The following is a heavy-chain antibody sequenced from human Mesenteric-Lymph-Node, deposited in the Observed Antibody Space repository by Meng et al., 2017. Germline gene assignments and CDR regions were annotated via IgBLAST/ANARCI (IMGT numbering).Heavy chain of an antibody. J-gene: IGHJ4*02. CDR2: IHHSGSA. Sequence: GPRQESGPGLVEPSQTLSLTCTVSGGSMSSGNYYWSWIRQPPGKGLEWIGYIHHSGSAYYNPSLKSRVSISVDTSKNQFSLNLNSMTAADTAVYYCASFDHIPRRNYFDYWGQGTLVTVSS. D-gene: IGHD2-21*01. CDR1: GGSMSSGNYY. CDR3: ASFDHIPRRNYFDY. V-gene: IGHV4-30-4*01.